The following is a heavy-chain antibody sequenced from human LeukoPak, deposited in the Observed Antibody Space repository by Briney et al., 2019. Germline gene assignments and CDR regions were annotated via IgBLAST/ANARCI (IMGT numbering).Heavy chain of an antibody. Sequence: SETLSLTCTVSGDSISSRSYYWGWIRQPPGKGLEWIGSIYYSGSTYYNPSLKSRVTISVNTSKNQFSLKLSSVTAADTAVYYCARDLGSVLWFGELLSGWFDPWGQGTLVTVSS. D-gene: IGHD3-10*01. V-gene: IGHV4-39*07. CDR3: ARDLGSVLWFGELLSGWFDP. CDR2: IYYSGST. CDR1: GDSISSRSYY. J-gene: IGHJ5*02.